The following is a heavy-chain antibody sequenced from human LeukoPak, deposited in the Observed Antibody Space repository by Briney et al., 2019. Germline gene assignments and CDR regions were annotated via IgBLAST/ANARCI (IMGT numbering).Heavy chain of an antibody. V-gene: IGHV1-18*01. D-gene: IGHD6-6*01. CDR3: ARVVTYSSSSGFFDY. CDR1: GYTFTSYG. CDR2: ISTYNGNT. Sequence: ASVKVSCKASGYTFTSYGISWVRQAPGQGLEWMGWISTYNGNTNYAQKLQGRVTMTTDTSTSKAYMELRSVSSDDTAVSCCARVVTYSSSSGFFDYWGQGTLVTVSS. J-gene: IGHJ4*02.